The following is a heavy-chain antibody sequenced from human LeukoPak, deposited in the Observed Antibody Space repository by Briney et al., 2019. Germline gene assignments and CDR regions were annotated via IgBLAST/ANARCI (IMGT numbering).Heavy chain of an antibody. CDR1: GVSICNDY. V-gene: IGHV4-59*08. CDR2: IYSSRST. J-gene: IGHJ4*02. Sequence: SETLSLTRTVSGVSICNDYSSWVCHPPGKGLEWIEYIYSSRSTNYHPSLKSRITISVDTSKNQLSLKMSSVTAADTAVYYCARHWETSSWYVDYWGQGTLVTVSS. D-gene: IGHD6-13*01. CDR3: ARHWETSSWYVDY.